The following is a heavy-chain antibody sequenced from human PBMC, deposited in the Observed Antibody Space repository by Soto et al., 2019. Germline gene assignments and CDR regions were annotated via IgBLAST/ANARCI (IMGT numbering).Heavy chain of an antibody. V-gene: IGHV4-39*01. J-gene: IGHJ4*02. Sequence: SETLSLTCPVSGCSISSTSYHWVWIRQPPGKGLEWIGSLDYSGVTFYNPSLKSRVTISADTSKNQFSLKVNSVTAADRAVYYWARGSVDTVDSSGFYDYWGQGTPVPVSS. CDR2: LDYSGVT. D-gene: IGHD3-22*01. CDR1: GCSISSTSYH. CDR3: ARGSVDTVDSSGFYDY.